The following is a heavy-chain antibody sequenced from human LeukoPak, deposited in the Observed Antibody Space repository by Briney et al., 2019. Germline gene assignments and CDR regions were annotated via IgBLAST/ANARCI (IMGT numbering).Heavy chain of an antibody. J-gene: IGHJ4*02. CDR2: IYYSGST. Sequence: SETLSLTCAVSGGSISSSNWWSWVRQPPGKGLEWIGSIYYSGSTYYNPSLKSRVTISVDTSKNQFSLKLNSVTATDTAVYYCARHYGPWGQGTLVTVSS. CDR1: GGSISSSNW. V-gene: IGHV4-39*01. D-gene: IGHD3-10*01. CDR3: ARHYGP.